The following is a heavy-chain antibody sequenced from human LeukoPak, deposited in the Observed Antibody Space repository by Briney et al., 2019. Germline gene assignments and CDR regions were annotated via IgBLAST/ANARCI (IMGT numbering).Heavy chain of an antibody. D-gene: IGHD4-17*01. V-gene: IGHV3-23*01. CDR3: AKDRKGTVTLYYFDY. Sequence: GGSLRLSCAASGFTFSSYAMSWVRQAPGKGLEWVSAISGSGGSTYYADSVKGRFTISRDNSKNTLYLQMNSLRAEDTAVYYCAKDRKGTVTLYYFDYWGQGTLVTVSS. J-gene: IGHJ4*02. CDR1: GFTFSSYA. CDR2: ISGSGGST.